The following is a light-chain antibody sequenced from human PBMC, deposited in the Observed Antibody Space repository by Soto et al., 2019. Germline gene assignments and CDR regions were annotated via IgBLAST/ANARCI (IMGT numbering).Light chain of an antibody. Sequence: AIQLTQSPSSLSASVGGRVTITCRASQGISRSLAWYQQKPGKARKLLIYDASSLESGVPSRFSGSGSGTDFTLTISSLQPEDFATYYCQQFNNYLITFGQGTRLEIK. CDR2: DAS. J-gene: IGKJ5*01. V-gene: IGKV1D-13*01. CDR3: QQFNNYLIT. CDR1: QGISRS.